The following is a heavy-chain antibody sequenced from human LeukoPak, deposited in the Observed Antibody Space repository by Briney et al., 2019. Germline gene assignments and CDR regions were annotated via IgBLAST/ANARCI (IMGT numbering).Heavy chain of an antibody. CDR2: IYYSGST. V-gene: IGHV4-59*08. D-gene: IGHD3-16*02. Sequence: SETLSLTCTVSGGSISSYYWSRIRQPPGKGLEWIGYIYYSGSTNYNPSLKSRVTISVDTSKNQFSLKLSSVTAADTAVYYCARLALDAFDIWGQGTMVTVSS. J-gene: IGHJ3*02. CDR1: GGSISSYY. CDR3: ARLALDAFDI.